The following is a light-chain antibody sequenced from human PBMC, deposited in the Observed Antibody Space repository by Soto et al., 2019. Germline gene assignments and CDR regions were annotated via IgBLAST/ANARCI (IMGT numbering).Light chain of an antibody. V-gene: IGLV2-14*01. CDR3: SSYTSSSPYV. CDR1: SSDVGAYSY. J-gene: IGLJ1*01. CDR2: EVS. Sequence: QSALTQPASVSGSPGQSITISCTGTSSDVGAYSYVSWYQQHPGKAPKLMIYEVSNRPSGVSTRFSGSKSGNTASLTISGLQAEDEADYYCSSYTSSSPYVFGIGTQLTVL.